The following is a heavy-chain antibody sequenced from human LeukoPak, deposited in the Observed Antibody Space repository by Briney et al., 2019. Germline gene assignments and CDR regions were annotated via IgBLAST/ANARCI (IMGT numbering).Heavy chain of an antibody. CDR1: GGSFSGYY. CDR2: INHSGST. D-gene: IGHD2-2*01. J-gene: IGHJ4*02. V-gene: IGHV4-34*01. CDR3: ARRGYCSSTSCRAREDY. Sequence: SETLSLTCAVYGGSFSGYYWSWIRQPPGKGLEWIGEINHSGSTKYNPSLKSRVTISVATSKNQFSLKLSSVTAADTAVYYCARRGYCSSTSCRAREDYWGQGTLVTVSS.